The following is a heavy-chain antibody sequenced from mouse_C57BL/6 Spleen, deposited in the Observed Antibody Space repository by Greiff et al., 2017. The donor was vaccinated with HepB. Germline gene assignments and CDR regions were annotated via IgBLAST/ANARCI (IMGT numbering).Heavy chain of an antibody. CDR2: IYPGDGDT. CDR3: ARPTTVVPMDY. D-gene: IGHD1-1*01. Sequence: VKLMESGAELVKPGASVKISCKASGYAFSSYWMNWVKQRPGKGLEWIGQIYPGDGDTNYNGKFKGKATLTADKSSSTAYMQLSSLTSEDSAVYFCARPTTVVPMDYWGQGTSVTVSS. CDR1: GYAFSSYW. V-gene: IGHV1-80*01. J-gene: IGHJ4*01.